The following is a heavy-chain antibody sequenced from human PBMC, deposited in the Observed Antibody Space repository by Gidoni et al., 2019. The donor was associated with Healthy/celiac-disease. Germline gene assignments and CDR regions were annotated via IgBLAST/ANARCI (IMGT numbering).Heavy chain of an antibody. CDR2: IWYDGSNK. D-gene: IGHD6-25*01. CDR3: ARDRKAAAMDV. CDR1: GFTFSSYG. J-gene: IGHJ6*02. Sequence: QVQLVESGGGVVQPGRSLRLSCAASGFTFSSYGMHWFRQAPGKGLEWVAVIWYDGSNKYYADSVKGRFTISRDNSKNTLYLQMNSLRAEDTAVYYCARDRKAAAMDVWGQGTTVTVSS. V-gene: IGHV3-33*01.